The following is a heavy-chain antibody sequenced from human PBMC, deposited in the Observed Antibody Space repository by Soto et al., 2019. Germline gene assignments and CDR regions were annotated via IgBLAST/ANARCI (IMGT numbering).Heavy chain of an antibody. D-gene: IGHD2-15*01. V-gene: IGHV4-34*01. CDR1: GGSFSGYY. J-gene: IGHJ6*03. Sequence: SETLSLTCAVYGGSFSGYYWSWIRQPPGKGLEWIGEINHSGSTNYNPSLKSRVTISVDTSKNQFSLKLSSVTAADTAVYYCARVYRADCSGGSCRTHRGPAYYYYYMDVWGKGTTVTVSS. CDR2: INHSGST. CDR3: ARVYRADCSGGSCRTHRGPAYYYYYMDV.